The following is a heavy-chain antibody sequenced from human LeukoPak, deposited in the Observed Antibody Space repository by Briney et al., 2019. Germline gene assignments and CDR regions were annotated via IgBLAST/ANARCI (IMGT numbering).Heavy chain of an antibody. CDR2: INWNGGST. CDR3: ARGNQDIVVVPAAMAFDY. V-gene: IGHV3-20*04. D-gene: IGHD2-2*01. J-gene: IGHJ4*02. CDR1: GFTFDDYG. Sequence: GGSLRLSCAASGFTFDDYGMSWVRHAPGKGLEWVSGINWNGGSTGYADSVKGRFTISRDNAKNSLYLQMNSLRAEDTALYYCARGNQDIVVVPAAMAFDYWGQGTLVTVSS.